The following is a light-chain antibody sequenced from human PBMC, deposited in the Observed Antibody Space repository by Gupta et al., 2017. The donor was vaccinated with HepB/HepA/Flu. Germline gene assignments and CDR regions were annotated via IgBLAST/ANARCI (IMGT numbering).Light chain of an antibody. CDR2: RAS. J-gene: IGKJ5*01. Sequence: DIQMTQSPSSVSASVGDRVTITCRASQGISNWLAWFQQKPGKAPNLLIYRASTVHTGVPSRFSGGRSGTDFTLTINSRQPEDSATYYCQQTNRFPFTFGQGTRLEI. CDR3: QQTNRFPFT. V-gene: IGKV1-12*02. CDR1: QGISNW.